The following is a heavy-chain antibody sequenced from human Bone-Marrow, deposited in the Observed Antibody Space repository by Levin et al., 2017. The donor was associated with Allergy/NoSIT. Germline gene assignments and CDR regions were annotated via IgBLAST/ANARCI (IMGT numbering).Heavy chain of an antibody. Sequence: GESLKISCQGSGYRFTSYWIGWVRQLPGKGLEFMGIIYPGDSDTRYSPSFQGQVTISVDKSTSTAYLQWSSLKASDTAMYYCARRGGIGGDKEYYFDYWGQGTMVTVSS. J-gene: IGHJ4*02. CDR1: GYRFTSYW. CDR2: IYPGDSDT. V-gene: IGHV5-51*01. CDR3: ARRGGIGGDKEYYFDY. D-gene: IGHD3-16*01.